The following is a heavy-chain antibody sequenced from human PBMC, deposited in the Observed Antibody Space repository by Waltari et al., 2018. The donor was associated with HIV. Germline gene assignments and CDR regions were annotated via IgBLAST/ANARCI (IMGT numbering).Heavy chain of an antibody. CDR3: ARDRIAVTGSYYYGMDV. J-gene: IGHJ6*02. D-gene: IGHD6-19*01. V-gene: IGHV1-2*02. Sequence: QVQLVQSGAEVKKPGASVKVSCKASGYTFTGYYMHWVRQAPGQGLEWMGWINPKSDGTNYAQKFQGRVTMTRDTSTSTAYMELSRLRSYDTALYYCARDRIAVTGSYYYGMDVWGQGTTVTVSS. CDR1: GYTFTGYY. CDR2: INPKSDGT.